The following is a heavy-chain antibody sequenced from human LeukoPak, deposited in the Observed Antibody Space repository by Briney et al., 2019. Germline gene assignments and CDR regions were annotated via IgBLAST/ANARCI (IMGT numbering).Heavy chain of an antibody. CDR1: GFTFSSYS. V-gene: IGHV3-21*01. CDR3: ARDSRITKKADY. CDR2: ISSSSSYI. J-gene: IGHJ4*02. D-gene: IGHD1-20*01. Sequence: GGSLRLFCAASGFTFSSYSMNWVRQAPGKGLEWVSSISSSSSYIYYADSVKGRFTISRDNAKNSLYLQMNSLRAEDTAVYYCARDSRITKKADYWGQGTLVTVSS.